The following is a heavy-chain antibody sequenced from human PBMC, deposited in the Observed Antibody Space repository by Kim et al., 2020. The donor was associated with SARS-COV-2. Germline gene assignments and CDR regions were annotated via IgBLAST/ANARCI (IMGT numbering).Heavy chain of an antibody. CDR2: IIPIFGTA. CDR1: GGTFSSYA. Sequence: SVKVSCKASGGTFSSYAISWVRQAPGQGLEWMGGIIPIFGTANYAQKFQGRVTITADESTSTAYMELSSLRSEDTAVYYCARGLLQLVPINDAFDIWGQGTMVTVSS. D-gene: IGHD6-13*01. V-gene: IGHV1-69*13. CDR3: ARGLLQLVPINDAFDI. J-gene: IGHJ3*02.